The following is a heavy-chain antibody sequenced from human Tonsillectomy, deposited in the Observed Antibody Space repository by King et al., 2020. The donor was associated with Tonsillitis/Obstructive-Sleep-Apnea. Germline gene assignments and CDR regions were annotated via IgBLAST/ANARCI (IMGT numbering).Heavy chain of an antibody. CDR1: GFTFSSYA. CDR2: ISYDGSNK. D-gene: IGHD3-3*01. CDR3: ARDFLVHYFDY. J-gene: IGHJ4*02. V-gene: IGHV3-30*04. Sequence: VQLVESGGGVVQPGRSLRLSCAASGFTFSSYAMYWVRQAPGKGLEWVAIISYDGSNKYYADSVKGRFTISRDNSKNTLYLQLNSLRAEDTAVYYCARDFLVHYFDYWGPGTLVTVSS.